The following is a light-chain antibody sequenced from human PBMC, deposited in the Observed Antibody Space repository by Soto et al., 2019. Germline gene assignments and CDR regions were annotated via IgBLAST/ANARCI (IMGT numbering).Light chain of an antibody. Sequence: EIVLTQSPGTLSLSPGERATLSCRASQSVSSSYLAWYQQKPGQAPRLLIYGASSRATGIPDRFSGGGSGTDFTLNISRLEPEDCAVYYCQQYGSSPLTFGGGTKVEIK. CDR2: GAS. V-gene: IGKV3-20*01. CDR1: QSVSSSY. CDR3: QQYGSSPLT. J-gene: IGKJ4*01.